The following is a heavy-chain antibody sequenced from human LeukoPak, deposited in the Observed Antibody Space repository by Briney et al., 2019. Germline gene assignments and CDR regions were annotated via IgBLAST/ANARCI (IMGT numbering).Heavy chain of an antibody. Sequence: QPGGSLRLSCAASGFTFSSYAMSWVRQAPGKGLEWVSAISGSGGSTCYADSVKGRFTISRDNSKNTLYLQMNSLRAEDTAVYYCAKDHPGYCSSTSCYSDYWGQGTLVTVSS. CDR2: ISGSGGST. CDR1: GFTFSSYA. D-gene: IGHD2-2*01. J-gene: IGHJ4*02. CDR3: AKDHPGYCSSTSCYSDY. V-gene: IGHV3-23*01.